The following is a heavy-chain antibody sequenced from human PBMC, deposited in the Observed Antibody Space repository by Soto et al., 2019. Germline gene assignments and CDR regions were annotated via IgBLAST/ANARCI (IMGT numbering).Heavy chain of an antibody. D-gene: IGHD6-19*01. CDR3: ASEIAVAGTHDAFDI. J-gene: IGHJ3*02. V-gene: IGHV4-59*01. CDR1: GGSISSYY. Sequence: SETLSLTCTVSGGSISSYYWSWIRQPPGKGLEWIGYIYYSGSTNYNPSLKSRVTISVDTSKNQFSLKLSSVTAADTAVYYCASEIAVAGTHDAFDIWGQGTMVTVSS. CDR2: IYYSGST.